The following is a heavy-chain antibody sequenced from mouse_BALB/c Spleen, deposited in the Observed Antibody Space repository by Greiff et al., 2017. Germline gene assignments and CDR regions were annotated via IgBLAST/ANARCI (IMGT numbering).Heavy chain of an antibody. J-gene: IGHJ4*01. CDR3: ARDRDDYAMDY. CDR2: INSNGGST. V-gene: IGHV5-6-3*01. Sequence: EVQGVESGGGLVQPGGSLKLSCAASGFTFSSYGMSWVRQTPDKRLELVATINSNGGSTYYPDSVKGRFTISRDNAKNTLYLQMSSLKSEDTAMYYCARDRDDYAMDYWGQGTSVTVSS. D-gene: IGHD3-3*01. CDR1: GFTFSSYG.